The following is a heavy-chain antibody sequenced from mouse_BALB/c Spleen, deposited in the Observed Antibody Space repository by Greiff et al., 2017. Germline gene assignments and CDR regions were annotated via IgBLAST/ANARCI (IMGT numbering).Heavy chain of an antibody. Sequence: DVQLQESGGGLVQPGGSLKLSCAASGFTFSSYTMSWVRQTPEKRLEWVAYISNGGGSTYYPDTVKGRFTISRDNAKNTLYLQMSSLKSEDTAMYYCARHVGYGAMDYWGQGTSVTVSS. D-gene: IGHD2-14*01. CDR2: ISNGGGST. V-gene: IGHV5-12-2*01. CDR1: GFTFSSYT. CDR3: ARHVGYGAMDY. J-gene: IGHJ4*01.